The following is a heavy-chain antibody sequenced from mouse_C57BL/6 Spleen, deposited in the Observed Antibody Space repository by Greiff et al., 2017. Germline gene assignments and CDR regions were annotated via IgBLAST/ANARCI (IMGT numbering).Heavy chain of an antibody. CDR2: IYPGSGST. CDR1: GYTFTSYW. D-gene: IGHD3-2*02. V-gene: IGHV1-55*01. Sequence: QVQLQQSGAELVKPGASVKMSCKASGYTFTSYWITWVKQRPGQGLEWIGDIYPGSGSTNYNEKFKSKATLTVDTSSSTAYMQLSSLTSEDSAVYYCASTFSGYDAMDYWGQGTSVTVSS. CDR3: ASTFSGYDAMDY. J-gene: IGHJ4*01.